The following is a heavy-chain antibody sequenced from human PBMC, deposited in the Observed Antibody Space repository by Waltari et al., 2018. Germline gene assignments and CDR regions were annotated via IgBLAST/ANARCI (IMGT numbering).Heavy chain of an antibody. CDR1: GYTFTSYA. CDR3: ARLIAVAGCFDY. CDR2: INAGNGNT. V-gene: IGHV1-3*01. J-gene: IGHJ4*02. D-gene: IGHD6-19*01. Sequence: QVQLVQSGAEVKKPGASVKVSCKASGYTFTSYAMHWVRQAPGQRLEWMGWINAGNGNTKYSQKFQGRVTITRDTSASTAYMELSSLRSEDTAVYYCARLIAVAGCFDYWGQGTLVTVSS.